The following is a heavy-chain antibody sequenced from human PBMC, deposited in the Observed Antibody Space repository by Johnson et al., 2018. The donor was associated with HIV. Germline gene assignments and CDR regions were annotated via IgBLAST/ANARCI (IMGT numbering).Heavy chain of an antibody. Sequence: VQLVESGGGLVQPGGSLRLSCAASGFTFSSYDMHWVRQATGKGLEWVSAIGTAGDTDYPGTVKGRYTISRENAKHSLYLQMNSLRSGDTAVYYCAIDPREWELRGWDDFDIWGQGTMVTVSS. V-gene: IGHV3-13*01. J-gene: IGHJ3*02. CDR2: IGTAGDT. CDR1: GFTFSSYD. D-gene: IGHD1-26*01. CDR3: AIDPREWELRGWDDFDI.